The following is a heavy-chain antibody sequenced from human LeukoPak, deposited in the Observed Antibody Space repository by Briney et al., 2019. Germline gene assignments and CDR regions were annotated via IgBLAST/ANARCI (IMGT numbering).Heavy chain of an antibody. CDR3: TTRRQDGW. Sequence: GGSLRLSCVGSGFTFSDAWMSWVRQAPGKGLEWVGRIKSKSDGGTIDYAAPVKGRFTISRDDSRNTLYLQMNSLRTEDTAVYYCTTRRQDGWWGQGTLVTVS. CDR2: IKSKSDGGTI. V-gene: IGHV3-15*01. CDR1: GFTFSDAW. D-gene: IGHD2-15*01. J-gene: IGHJ4*02.